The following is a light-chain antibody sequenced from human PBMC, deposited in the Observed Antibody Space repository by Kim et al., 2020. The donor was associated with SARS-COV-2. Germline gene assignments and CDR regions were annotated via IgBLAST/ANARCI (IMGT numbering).Light chain of an antibody. Sequence: LTQPPSVSKGLGQTATLTCTGNNNNVGNQGAAWLQQHQGHPPKLLSYRNNNRPSGISERFSASRSGDTASLTITGLQPEDETDYYCSAWDSSLNVWVFGRGTKLTVL. CDR3: SAWDSSLNVWV. V-gene: IGLV10-54*04. CDR2: RNN. J-gene: IGLJ3*02. CDR1: NNNVGNQG.